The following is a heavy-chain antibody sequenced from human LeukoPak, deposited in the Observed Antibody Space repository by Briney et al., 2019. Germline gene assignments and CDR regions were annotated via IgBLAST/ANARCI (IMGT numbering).Heavy chain of an antibody. CDR2: IYYSGST. Sequence: NPSETLSLTCTVSGGSISSSSYYWGWVRQPPGKGLEWIANIYYSGSTYYSPSLRSRVTIPVDTSKNQFSLKLTSVTAADTAVYYCARHASVSGNWPRPLDYWGQGSLVTVSS. D-gene: IGHD3-3*01. CDR3: ARHASVSGNWPRPLDY. V-gene: IGHV4-39*01. CDR1: GGSISSSSYY. J-gene: IGHJ4*02.